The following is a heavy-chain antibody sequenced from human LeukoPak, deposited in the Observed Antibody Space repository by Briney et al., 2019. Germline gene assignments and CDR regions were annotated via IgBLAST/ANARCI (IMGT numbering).Heavy chain of an antibody. CDR2: ISGSGGST. Sequence: GGSLRLSCAAFGFTFSSYAMSWVRQAPGKGLEWVSAISGSGGSTYYADSVKGRFTISRDNSKNTLYLQMNSLRAEDTAVYYCAKDVREHYYDSSGSYDYWGQGTLVTVSS. CDR1: GFTFSSYA. V-gene: IGHV3-23*01. D-gene: IGHD3-22*01. J-gene: IGHJ4*02. CDR3: AKDVREHYYDSSGSYDY.